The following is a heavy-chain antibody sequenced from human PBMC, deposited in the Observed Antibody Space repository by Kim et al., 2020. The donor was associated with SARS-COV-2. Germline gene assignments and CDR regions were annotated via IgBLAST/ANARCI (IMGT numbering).Heavy chain of an antibody. V-gene: IGHV3-53*01. D-gene: IGHD3-10*01. J-gene: IGHJ6*02. CDR1: GLTVSRNY. CDR2: IYSDGRT. Sequence: GGSLRLSCAASGLTVSRNYISWVRQAPGKGLEWVSVIYSDGRTYYADSVKGRFTMSRDNSKNTVYLQMNSLRAEDTAVYYCAKDRSMVRGYGMDVWGQGTTVTVSS. CDR3: AKDRSMVRGYGMDV.